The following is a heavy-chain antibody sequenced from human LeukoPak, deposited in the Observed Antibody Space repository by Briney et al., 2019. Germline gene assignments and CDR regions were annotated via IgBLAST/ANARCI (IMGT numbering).Heavy chain of an antibody. CDR1: GFTVSTYY. CDR2: ISTSSSYI. D-gene: IGHD5-12*01. CDR3: ARVGLDRRGYSGYEAFDY. J-gene: IGHJ4*02. V-gene: IGHV3-21*01. Sequence: GGSLRLPCAASGFTVSTYYMNWVRQAPGKGLEWVSSISTSSSYIYYADAVKGRFTISRDNAKNSLYLQINSLRAEDTAVYYCARVGLDRRGYSGYEAFDYWGQGTLVTVSS.